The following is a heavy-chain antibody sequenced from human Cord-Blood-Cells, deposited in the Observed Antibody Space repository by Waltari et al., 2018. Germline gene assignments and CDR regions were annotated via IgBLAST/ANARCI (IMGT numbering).Heavy chain of an antibody. CDR3: ARVGRGYDYDY. CDR2: IKQDGSEK. Sequence: VESGGGLVQPGGSLRLSCAASGFTFSSSWMSWVRQAPGKGLEWVANIKQDGSEKYYVDSVKGRFTISRDNAKNSLYLQMNSLRAEDTAVYYCARVGRGYDYDYWGQGTLVTVSS. CDR1: GFTFSSSW. J-gene: IGHJ4*02. V-gene: IGHV3-7*01. D-gene: IGHD5-12*01.